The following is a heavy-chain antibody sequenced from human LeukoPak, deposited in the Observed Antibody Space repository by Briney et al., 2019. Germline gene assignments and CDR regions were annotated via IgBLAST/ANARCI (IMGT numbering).Heavy chain of an antibody. CDR2: IRYDGSNK. V-gene: IGHV3-30*02. Sequence: GGSLRLSCAASGFTFSSYGMHWVRQAPGKGLEWVAFIRYDGSNKYYADSVKGRFTISRDNSKNTLYLQMNSLRAEDTAVYYCAKVFPGLVDYFDYWGQGTLVIVSS. D-gene: IGHD3/OR15-3a*01. CDR1: GFTFSSYG. J-gene: IGHJ4*02. CDR3: AKVFPGLVDYFDY.